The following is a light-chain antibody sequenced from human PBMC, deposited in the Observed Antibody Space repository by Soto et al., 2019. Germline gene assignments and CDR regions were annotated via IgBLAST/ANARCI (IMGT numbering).Light chain of an antibody. V-gene: IGKV3D-15*01. CDR2: GAS. CDR3: QQYNNWPPGIT. J-gene: IGKJ4*01. Sequence: ETVMTQSPATLSVSPGERATISCRASQSVSSNLAWYQQKPGQPPRLLIYGASARATGIPARFSGSGSGTEFTHTISSPQSEDFAMFYCQQYNNWPPGITFGGGTKVQIK. CDR1: QSVSSN.